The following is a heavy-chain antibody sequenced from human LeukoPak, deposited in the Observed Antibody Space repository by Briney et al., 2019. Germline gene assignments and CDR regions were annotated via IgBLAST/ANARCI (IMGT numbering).Heavy chain of an antibody. J-gene: IGHJ5*02. V-gene: IGHV4-34*01. CDR2: INHSGST. Sequence: SETLSLTCAVYGGSFSGYYWSWIRQPPGKGLEWIGEINHSGSTNHNPSLKSRVTISVDTSKNQFSLKLSSVTAADTAVYYCARGRRVLSTLGWFDPWGQGTLVTVSS. D-gene: IGHD3-10*01. CDR1: GGSFSGYY. CDR3: ARGRRVLSTLGWFDP.